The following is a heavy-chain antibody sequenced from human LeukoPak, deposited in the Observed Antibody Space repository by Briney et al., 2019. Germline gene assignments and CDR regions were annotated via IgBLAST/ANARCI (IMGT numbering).Heavy chain of an antibody. Sequence: GGSLRLSCAASGFTFSTYTMHWVRQAPGKGLEWVAVISYDGSNKYYADSVKGRFTISRDNSKNTLYLQMNSLRAEDTAVYYCARDTVSGSSGWYGGTYYYYGMDVWGQGTTVTVSS. CDR1: GFTFSTYT. CDR2: ISYDGSNK. CDR3: ARDTVSGSSGWYGGTYYYYGMDV. J-gene: IGHJ6*02. D-gene: IGHD6-19*01. V-gene: IGHV3-30*03.